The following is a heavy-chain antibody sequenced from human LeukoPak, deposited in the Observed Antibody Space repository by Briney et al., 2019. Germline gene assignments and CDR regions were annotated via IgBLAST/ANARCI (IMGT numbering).Heavy chain of an antibody. CDR3: AKSTGAGPNLHFDY. Sequence: GGSLRLSCAASGFTFSSYAMTWVRQAPGKGLEWVSEISGNGDNTYYADSVKGRFTISRDNSKNTLNLQMNSLRAEDTAVYYCAKSTGAGPNLHFDYWGQGTLVTVSS. CDR1: GFTFSSYA. CDR2: ISGNGDNT. V-gene: IGHV3-23*01. D-gene: IGHD6-19*01. J-gene: IGHJ4*02.